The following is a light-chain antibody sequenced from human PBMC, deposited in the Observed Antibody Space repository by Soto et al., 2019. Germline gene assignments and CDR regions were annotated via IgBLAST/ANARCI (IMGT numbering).Light chain of an antibody. V-gene: IGKV1-5*01. J-gene: IGKJ1*01. CDR2: EAS. Sequence: DIQMTQSPSTLSASVGDRVTITCRASQSISGWLAWYQQKPGKAPKLLIYEASSLESGDPSRFSGSGSGTEFTLIISGLQPDDFATYYCQHYKSYPWTFGQGTKVEI. CDR3: QHYKSYPWT. CDR1: QSISGW.